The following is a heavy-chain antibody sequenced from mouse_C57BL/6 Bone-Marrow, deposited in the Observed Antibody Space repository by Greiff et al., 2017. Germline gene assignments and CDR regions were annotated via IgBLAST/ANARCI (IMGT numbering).Heavy chain of an antibody. CDR3: ARPAYYYGSSYEGYYAMDY. D-gene: IGHD1-1*01. CDR1: GYTFTSYG. Sequence: QVQLQQSGAELARPGASVKLSCKASGYTFTSYGISWVKQRTGQGLEWIGEIYPRSGNTYYNEKFKGKATLTADKSSSTAYMELRSLTSEDSAVYFCARPAYYYGSSYEGYYAMDYWGQGTSVTVSS. V-gene: IGHV1-81*01. J-gene: IGHJ4*01. CDR2: IYPRSGNT.